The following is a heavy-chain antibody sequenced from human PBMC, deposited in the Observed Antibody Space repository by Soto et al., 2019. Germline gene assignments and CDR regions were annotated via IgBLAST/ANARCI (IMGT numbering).Heavy chain of an antibody. Sequence: QVQLQESGPGLVKPSGTLSLTCAVSGGSISSSNWWSWVRQPPGKGLEWIGGIYHSGSTNYNPSLKSRVTISVDKSTNHFSLKLSSVTAADTAVYYCARVSGSYSYGMDVWGQGTTVTVSS. D-gene: IGHD1-26*01. CDR1: GGSISSSNW. V-gene: IGHV4-4*02. CDR3: ARVSGSYSYGMDV. J-gene: IGHJ6*02. CDR2: IYHSGST.